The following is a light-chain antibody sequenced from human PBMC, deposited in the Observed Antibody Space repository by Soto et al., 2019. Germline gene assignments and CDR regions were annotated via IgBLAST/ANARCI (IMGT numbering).Light chain of an antibody. CDR3: SSYTSDSIYV. V-gene: IGLV2-14*01. CDR1: SSDIGDYNY. Sequence: QSALTQPASVSGSPGQSITISCTGTSSDIGDYNYVSWYQHHPGKAPKLMIYEVSNRPSGVSNRFSGSKSGNTASLTISWLQAEDEADYYCSSYTSDSIYVFGTGTKLTVL. CDR2: EVS. J-gene: IGLJ1*01.